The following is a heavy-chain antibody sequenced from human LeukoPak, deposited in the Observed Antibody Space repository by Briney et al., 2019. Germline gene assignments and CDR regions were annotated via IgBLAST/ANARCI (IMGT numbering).Heavy chain of an antibody. J-gene: IGHJ6*02. CDR3: ASSGWYDDYYYYGMDV. CDR2: IVVGSGNT. D-gene: IGHD6-19*01. CDR1: GFTFTSSA. Sequence: EASVKVSCKASGFTFTSSAMQWVRQARGQRLEWTGWIVVGSGNTNYAQKFQERVTITRDMSTSTAYMELSSLRFEDTAVYYCASSGWYDDYYYYGMDVWGQGTTVTVSS. V-gene: IGHV1-58*02.